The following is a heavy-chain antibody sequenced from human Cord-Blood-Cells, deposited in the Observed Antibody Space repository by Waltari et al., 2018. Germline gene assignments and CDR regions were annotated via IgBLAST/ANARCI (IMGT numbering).Heavy chain of an antibody. CDR1: GFTFSSYS. CDR3: ARAETSCYDY. Sequence: EVQLVESGGGLVKPGGSLRLSCAASGFTFSSYSMNWVRQAPGNGLEWVSSISSSSSYIYYEDSVKGRFTISRDNAKNSLYLQMNSLRAEDTAVYYCARAETSCYDYWGQGTLVTVSS. J-gene: IGHJ4*02. CDR2: ISSSSSYI. V-gene: IGHV3-21*01. D-gene: IGHD2-2*01.